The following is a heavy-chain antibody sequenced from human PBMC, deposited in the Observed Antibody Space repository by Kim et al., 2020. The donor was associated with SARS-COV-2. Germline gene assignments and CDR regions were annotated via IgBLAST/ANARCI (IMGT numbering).Heavy chain of an antibody. CDR2: IYYSGST. J-gene: IGHJ3*02. D-gene: IGHD6-19*01. V-gene: IGHV4-39*01. CDR3: ASLIRGSGWYSGGVEAFDI. Sequence: SETLSLTCTVSGGSISSSSYYWGWIRQPPGKGLEWIGSIYYSGSTYYNPSLKSRVTISVDTSKNQFSLKLSPVTAADTAVYYCASLIRGSGWYSGGVEAFDIWGQGTMVTVSS. CDR1: GGSISSSSYY.